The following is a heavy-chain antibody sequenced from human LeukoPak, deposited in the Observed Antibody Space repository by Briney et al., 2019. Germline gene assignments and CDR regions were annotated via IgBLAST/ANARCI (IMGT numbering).Heavy chain of an antibody. Sequence: SVKVSCKASGGTFISYAISWVRQAPGQGLEWMGGIIPIFGTANYAQKFQGRVTITADESTSTAYMELSSLRSEDTAVYYCASSVITMVRGVMTAYYYYGMDVWGQGTTVTVSS. CDR3: ASSVITMVRGVMTAYYYYGMDV. J-gene: IGHJ6*02. CDR2: IIPIFGTA. CDR1: GGTFISYA. D-gene: IGHD3-10*01. V-gene: IGHV1-69*13.